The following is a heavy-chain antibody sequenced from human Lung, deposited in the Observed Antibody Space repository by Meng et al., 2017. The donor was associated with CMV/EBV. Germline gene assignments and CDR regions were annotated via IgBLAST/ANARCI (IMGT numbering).Heavy chain of an antibody. V-gene: IGHV3-30*02. J-gene: IGHJ4*02. CDR1: GFTFDEYG. CDR3: AKDLLLFGGANAYFDY. CDR2: IRHDGTNK. Sequence: GGSLRLSCAASGFTFDEYGMHWVRPTPGKGLEWVAFIRHDGTNKFYGYSVKGRFTLSRDNSKNTVYLQMNSLRPEETDTYYCAKDLLLFGGANAYFDYWGQGTQVTVSS. D-gene: IGHD3-10*01.